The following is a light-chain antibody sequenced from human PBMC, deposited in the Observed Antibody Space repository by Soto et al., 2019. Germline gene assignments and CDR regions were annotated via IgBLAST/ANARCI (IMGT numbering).Light chain of an antibody. CDR3: SSYAGSNHLV. V-gene: IGLV2-8*01. J-gene: IGLJ2*01. Sequence: QSALTQPPSASGSPGQSVTISCTGTSSDVGGYNYVSWYQQHPGKAPKLMIYEVSKRPSGVPDRFSGSNSGNTASLTVSGLQAEDEADYYCSSYAGSNHLVFGGGTKLTVL. CDR2: EVS. CDR1: SSDVGGYNY.